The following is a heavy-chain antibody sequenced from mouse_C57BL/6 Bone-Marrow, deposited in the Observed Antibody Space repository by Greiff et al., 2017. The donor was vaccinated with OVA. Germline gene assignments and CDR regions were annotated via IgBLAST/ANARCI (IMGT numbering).Heavy chain of an antibody. CDR1: GYTFTSYG. Sequence: VMLVESGAELARPGASVKLSCKASGYTFTSYGISWVKQRTGQGLEWIGEIYPRSGNTYYNEKFKGKATLTADKSSSTAYMELRSLTSEDSAVYFCAREGAGTRFDYWGQGTTLTVSS. V-gene: IGHV1-81*01. J-gene: IGHJ2*01. D-gene: IGHD4-1*01. CDR3: AREGAGTRFDY. CDR2: IYPRSGNT.